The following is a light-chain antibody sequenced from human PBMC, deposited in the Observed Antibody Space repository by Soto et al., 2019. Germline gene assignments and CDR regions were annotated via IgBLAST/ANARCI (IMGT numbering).Light chain of an antibody. CDR2: DVS. Sequence: EIVLTQSPATLSLSPGARATLSRRASQSVASFLAWYQQKPGQAPRLLIYDVSYRATGIPARFSGSGSGTDFTLTISKLDPEDFAVYYCQQRSNWPLTFGGGTKVEIK. CDR3: QQRSNWPLT. J-gene: IGKJ4*01. V-gene: IGKV3-11*01. CDR1: QSVASF.